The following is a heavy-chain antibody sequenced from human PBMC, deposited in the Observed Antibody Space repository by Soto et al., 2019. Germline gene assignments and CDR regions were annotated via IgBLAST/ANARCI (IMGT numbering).Heavy chain of an antibody. D-gene: IGHD3-10*01. CDR2: ISYDGSNK. CDR3: AKDSLGFGELLAYFDY. V-gene: IGHV3-30*18. CDR1: GFTFSSYG. J-gene: IGHJ4*02. Sequence: QVQLVESGGGVVQPGRSLRLSCAASGFTFSSYGMHWVRQAPGKGLEWVAVISYDGSNKYYADSVKGRFTISSDNSKNTLYLQMGGLRAEDTAVYYCAKDSLGFGELLAYFDYWGQGTLVTVSS.